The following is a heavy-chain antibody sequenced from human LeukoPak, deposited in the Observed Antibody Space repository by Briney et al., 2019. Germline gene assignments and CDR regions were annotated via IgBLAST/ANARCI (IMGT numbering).Heavy chain of an antibody. CDR3: ARANGYSSSWYH. CDR1: GFTFSSYS. V-gene: IGHV3-30*04. D-gene: IGHD6-13*01. CDR2: ISYDGSNK. J-gene: IGHJ5*02. Sequence: PGRSLRLSCAASGFTFSSYSMHWVRQAPGKGLEWVAVISYDGSNKYYADSVKGRFTISRDNSKNTLYLQMNSLRAEDTAVYYCARANGYSSSWYHWGQGTLVTVSS.